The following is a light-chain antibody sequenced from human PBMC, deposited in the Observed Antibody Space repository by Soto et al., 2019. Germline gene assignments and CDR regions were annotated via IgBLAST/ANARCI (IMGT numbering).Light chain of an antibody. CDR2: DAS. CDR3: QKCDYLPI. J-gene: IGKJ3*01. V-gene: IGKV1-33*01. CDR1: HDITSY. Sequence: DIQMTQSPSSLSASVGDRVTITCQASHDITSYLNWYQHKPGKAPKLLIYDASNLEGGVPSRFSGSGSGTHFTFTISSLQPEDVATYYCQKCDYLPIFGPGTTVDFK.